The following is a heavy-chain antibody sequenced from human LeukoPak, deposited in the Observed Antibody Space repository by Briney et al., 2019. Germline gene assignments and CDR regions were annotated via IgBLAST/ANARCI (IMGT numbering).Heavy chain of an antibody. CDR2: ISGSGGST. CDR1: GFTFSSYA. J-gene: IGHJ4*02. D-gene: IGHD3-22*01. V-gene: IGHV3-23*01. CDR3: AKTYYDSSGYYEDY. Sequence: GGSLRLSCAASGFTFSSYAMSWVRQAPGKGLEWVSAISGSGGSTYYADSVKGRFTISRDNSKNALYLQMNSPRAEDTAVYYCAKTYYDSSGYYEDYWGQGTLVTVSS.